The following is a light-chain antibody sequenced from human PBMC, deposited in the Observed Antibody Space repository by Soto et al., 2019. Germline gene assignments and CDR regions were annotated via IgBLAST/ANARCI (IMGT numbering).Light chain of an antibody. CDR1: QSVSDMY. Sequence: EIVLTQSPGTLSLSPGERATLSCRASQSVSDMYLAWYQHKPGQAPRLLIYASNRATGIPDRCSGSGSGTAFTLTIKRLEPEDFAVYYCQHYGTSALFGPGTKVEIK. CDR2: AS. V-gene: IGKV3-20*01. CDR3: QHYGTSAL. J-gene: IGKJ3*01.